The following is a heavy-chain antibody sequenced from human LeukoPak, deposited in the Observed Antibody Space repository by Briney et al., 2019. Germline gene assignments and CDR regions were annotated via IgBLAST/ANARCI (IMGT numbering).Heavy chain of an antibody. CDR2: IYPRDSDI. V-gene: IGHV5-51*01. J-gene: IGHJ4*02. CDR1: GYSFTSYW. CDR3: ASALLCSSTSCHFDY. D-gene: IGHD2-2*01. Sequence: GESLKISCKGSGYSFTSYWIGWVRQMPGKGLEWMGIIYPRDSDIRYSPSFQGQVTISADKSISTAYLQWSSLKASDTAMYYCASALLCSSTSCHFDYWGQGTLVTVSS.